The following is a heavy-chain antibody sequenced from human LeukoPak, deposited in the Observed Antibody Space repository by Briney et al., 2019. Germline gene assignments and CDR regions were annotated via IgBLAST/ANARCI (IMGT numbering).Heavy chain of an antibody. CDR1: GGSFSGYY. CDR3: ARGVGETATTSYFDY. J-gene: IGHJ4*02. V-gene: IGHV4-34*01. Sequence: WETLSLTCAVYGGSFSGYYWSWIRQPPGKGLEWIGEINHSGSTNYNPSLKSRVTISVDTSKNQFSLKLSSVTAADTAVYYCARGVGETATTSYFDYWGQGTLVTVSS. CDR2: INHSGST. D-gene: IGHD3-10*01.